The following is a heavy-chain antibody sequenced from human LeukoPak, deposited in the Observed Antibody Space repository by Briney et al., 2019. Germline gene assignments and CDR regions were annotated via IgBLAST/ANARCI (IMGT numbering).Heavy chain of an antibody. J-gene: IGHJ4*02. CDR3: ARTYTSGPVDY. D-gene: IGHD6-19*01. Sequence: SETLSLTCTVSGGSISSYYWCWIRQPPGKGLEWIGYIYYRGSTNYNASLKSRVTISGDTSKNQFSLKLSSVTAADTAVYYCARTYTSGPVDYWGQGTLVTVSS. V-gene: IGHV4-59*01. CDR2: IYYRGST. CDR1: GGSISSYY.